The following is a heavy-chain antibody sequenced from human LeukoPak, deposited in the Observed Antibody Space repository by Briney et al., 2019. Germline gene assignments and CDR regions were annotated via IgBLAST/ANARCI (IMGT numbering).Heavy chain of an antibody. J-gene: IGHJ4*02. CDR1: GFTFSPHT. V-gene: IGHV3-30-3*01. Sequence: PGGSLRLSCAASGFTFSPHTMHWVRQAPGKGLEWVAVITENGSTKYYAESVKGRFSVSRDDSKNTLHLQMNSLTADDTAMYHCVRGPRSSSHLRAGSTRPHYFDYWGQGALVTVSS. CDR3: VRGPRSSSHLRAGSTRPHYFDY. D-gene: IGHD2-15*01. CDR2: ITENGSTK.